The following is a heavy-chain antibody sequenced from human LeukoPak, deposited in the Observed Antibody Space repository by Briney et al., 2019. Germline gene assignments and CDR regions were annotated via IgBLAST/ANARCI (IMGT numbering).Heavy chain of an antibody. J-gene: IGHJ4*02. V-gene: IGHV3-30*02. D-gene: IGHD3-9*01. CDR3: ANGPHYNILTGFYKVRSHLDY. CDR1: RFTLSSYG. CDR2: IRHDGSNK. Sequence: GGSLRLSCAASRFTLSSYGMHWVRQAPGKGLEWVAFIRHDGSNKYYAEAVKGRFTISSGNAKNTLYLQMNSLRAEDTAVYYCANGPHYNILTGFYKVRSHLDYWGQGTLDTVSS.